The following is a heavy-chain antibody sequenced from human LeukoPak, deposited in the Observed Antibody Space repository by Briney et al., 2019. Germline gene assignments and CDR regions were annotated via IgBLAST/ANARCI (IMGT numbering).Heavy chain of an antibody. V-gene: IGHV1-69*05. CDR2: LIPTIASA. Sequence: SVKVSCKASVGTFNTYAIAWVRQAPGQGLEWMGGLIPTIASANTAQRFQGRVTISSDESATTTYMELRSLRSDDTAVYFCARGAGVGLAGFYFDNWGQGTLVTVSS. J-gene: IGHJ4*02. D-gene: IGHD6-19*01. CDR1: VGTFNTYA. CDR3: ARGAGVGLAGFYFDN.